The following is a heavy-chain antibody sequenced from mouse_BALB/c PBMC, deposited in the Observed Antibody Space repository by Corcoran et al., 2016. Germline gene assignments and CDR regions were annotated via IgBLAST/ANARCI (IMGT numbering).Heavy chain of an antibody. J-gene: IGHJ2*01. CDR1: GYSFTGYY. CDR2: ISCYNGAT. D-gene: IGHD1-2*01. CDR3: ARGKVITTAHFDY. V-gene: IGHV1S34*01. Sequence: LVKTGASVKISCKASGYSFTGYYMHWVKQSHGKSLEWIGYISCYNGATSYNQKFKGKATFTVDTSSSTAYMQFNSLTSEDSAVYYCARGKVITTAHFDYWGQGTTLTVSS.